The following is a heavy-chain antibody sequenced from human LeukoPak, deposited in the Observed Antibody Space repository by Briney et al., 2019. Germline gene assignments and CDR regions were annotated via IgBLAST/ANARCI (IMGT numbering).Heavy chain of an antibody. V-gene: IGHV3-23*01. D-gene: IGHD4-17*01. CDR2: ISGSGGST. Sequence: GGSLRLSCAASGFTFSSYAMSWVRQAPGKGLEWVSAISGSGGSTYYADSVKGRFTISRDNSKNTLYLQMNSLRAEDTVVYYCAKGPRVYGDKTDYWGQGTLVTVSS. CDR3: AKGPRVYGDKTDY. J-gene: IGHJ4*02. CDR1: GFTFSSYA.